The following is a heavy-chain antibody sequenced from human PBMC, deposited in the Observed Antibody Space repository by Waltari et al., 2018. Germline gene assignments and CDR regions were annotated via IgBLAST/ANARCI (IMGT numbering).Heavy chain of an antibody. V-gene: IGHV3-23*01. CDR3: VTRIENHFDH. CDR1: GFTLRAYT. CDR2: IGNIVTDT. Sequence: QLLESGGDLVQPGWSLCLSCAAYGFTLRAYTMNWVRQAPVNGLEWVSTIGNIVTDTHYSDSVRGRFTISRDNSKNTVSLQMSSLRDEDTAIYYCVTRIENHFDHWGRGTPVTVSS. D-gene: IGHD3-16*01. J-gene: IGHJ4*02.